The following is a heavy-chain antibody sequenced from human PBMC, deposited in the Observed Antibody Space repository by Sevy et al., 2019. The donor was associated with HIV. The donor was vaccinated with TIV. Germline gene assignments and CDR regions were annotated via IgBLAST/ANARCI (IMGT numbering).Heavy chain of an antibody. CDR3: ARVRKVVVVVAAMTGAPRWFDP. D-gene: IGHD2-15*01. CDR1: GGSFSGYY. V-gene: IGHV4-34*01. J-gene: IGHJ5*02. CDR2: INHSGRT. Sequence: SETLSLTCAVYGGSFSGYYWSWIRQPPGKGLEWIGEINHSGRTNYNPSLKSRVTISVDTSKNQFSLKLSSVTAADTAVYYCARVRKVVVVVAAMTGAPRWFDPWGQGTLVTVSS.